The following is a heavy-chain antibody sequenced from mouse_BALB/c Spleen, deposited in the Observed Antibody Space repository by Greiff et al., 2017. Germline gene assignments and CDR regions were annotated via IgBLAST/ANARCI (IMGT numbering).Heavy chain of an antibody. Sequence: EVKLVESGPGLVKPSQSLSLTCTVTGYSITSDYAWNWIRQFPGNKLEWMGYISYSGSTSYNPSLKSRISITRDTSKNQFFLQLNSVTTEDTATYYCARANWGAMDYWGQGTSVTVSS. D-gene: IGHD4-1*02. V-gene: IGHV3-2*02. CDR1: GYSITSDYA. J-gene: IGHJ4*01. CDR2: ISYSGST. CDR3: ARANWGAMDY.